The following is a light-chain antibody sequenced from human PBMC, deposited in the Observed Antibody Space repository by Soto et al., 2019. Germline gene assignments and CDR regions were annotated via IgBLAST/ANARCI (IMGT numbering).Light chain of an antibody. Sequence: DIQMTQSPSTLSASVGDRVTITCRASQSISSWLAWYQQKPGKAPKLLIYRASSIASGVPSRFSGSGSGTDFTITISRLQPDDFATYYCQQYNSSSTFGQGTKVEIK. CDR3: QQYNSSST. CDR2: RAS. CDR1: QSISSW. J-gene: IGKJ1*01. V-gene: IGKV1-5*03.